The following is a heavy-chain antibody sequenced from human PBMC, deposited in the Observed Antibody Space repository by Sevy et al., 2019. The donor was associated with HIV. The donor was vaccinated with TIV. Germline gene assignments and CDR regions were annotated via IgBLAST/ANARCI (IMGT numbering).Heavy chain of an antibody. CDR3: SSRLGTANTFQH. CDR2: IKLDGTVT. Sequence: GGSLRLSCAASGDVNGIYWMSWVRQAPGKGLEWVARIKLDGTVTHYVDSGKGRFTLSRDNAKNSVHLQMNGLGGEDTAISYCSSRLGTANTFQHWGQGTLVTVSS. J-gene: IGHJ1*01. D-gene: IGHD7-27*01. V-gene: IGHV3-7*01. CDR1: GDVNGIYW.